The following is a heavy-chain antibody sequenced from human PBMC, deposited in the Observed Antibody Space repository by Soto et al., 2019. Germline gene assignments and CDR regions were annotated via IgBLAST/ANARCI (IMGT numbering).Heavy chain of an antibody. D-gene: IGHD6-19*01. J-gene: IGHJ4*02. CDR2: ISSSGSTI. Sequence: GGSLRLSCAASGFTFSDYYMSWIRQAPGKGLEWVSYISSSGSTIYYADSVKGRFTISRDNAKNSLYLQMNSLRAEDTGVYYCARDFPIAVAGTPVHGFDYWGQGTLVTVSS. CDR1: GFTFSDYY. CDR3: ARDFPIAVAGTPVHGFDY. V-gene: IGHV3-11*01.